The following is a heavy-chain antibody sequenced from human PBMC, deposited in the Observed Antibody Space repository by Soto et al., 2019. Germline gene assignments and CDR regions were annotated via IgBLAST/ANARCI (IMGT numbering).Heavy chain of an antibody. J-gene: IGHJ6*02. D-gene: IGHD3-9*01. CDR3: ARDYRYRATHYSYGMDV. CDR1: GFTFSSYA. Sequence: GGSLRLSCAASGFTFSSYAMHWVRQAPGKGLEWVAVISYDGSNKYYADSVKGRFTISRDNSKNTLYLQMNSLRAEDTAVYYCARDYRYRATHYSYGMDVWGQGTTVTVSS. V-gene: IGHV3-30-3*01. CDR2: ISYDGSNK.